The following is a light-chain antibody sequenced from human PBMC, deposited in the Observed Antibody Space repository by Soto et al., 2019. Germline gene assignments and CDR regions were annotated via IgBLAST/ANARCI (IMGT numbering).Light chain of an antibody. CDR2: KAS. CDR3: QHLGT. Sequence: DIQMTQSPSTLSASVGDRVTITCRASQSISSWLAWYQQKPWKAPKLLIYKASSLESGVPSRFSGSGSGTEFTLTISSLQPDDFATYYCQHLGTFGQGTKLEIK. V-gene: IGKV1-5*03. CDR1: QSISSW. J-gene: IGKJ2*01.